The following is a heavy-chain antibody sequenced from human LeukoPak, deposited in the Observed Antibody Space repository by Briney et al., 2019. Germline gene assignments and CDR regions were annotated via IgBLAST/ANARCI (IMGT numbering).Heavy chain of an antibody. J-gene: IGHJ1*01. V-gene: IGHV1-69*04. CDR3: ARGTPLNGPSLAEYFQH. D-gene: IGHD1-14*01. CDR2: IIPIFGIA. Sequence: SVKVSCKASGGTFSSYAISWVRQAPGQGLEWMGRIIPIFGIANYAQKFQGRVTITADKSTSTAYMELSSLRSEDTAVYYCARGTPLNGPSLAEYFQHWGQGTLVTVSS. CDR1: GGTFSSYA.